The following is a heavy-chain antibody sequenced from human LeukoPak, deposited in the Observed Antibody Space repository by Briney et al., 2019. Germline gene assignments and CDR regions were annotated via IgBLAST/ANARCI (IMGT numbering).Heavy chain of an antibody. D-gene: IGHD4-17*01. CDR3: ARDRLGLGYGARRLFDP. CDR1: GYTFTSYG. CDR2: ISAYNGNT. Sequence: GASVKVSCKASGYTFTSYGISWVRQAPGQGLEWMGWISAYNGNTNYAQKLQGRVTMTTDTSTSTAYMELRSLRSDDTAVYYCARDRLGLGYGARRLFDPWGQGTLVTVSS. J-gene: IGHJ5*02. V-gene: IGHV1-18*01.